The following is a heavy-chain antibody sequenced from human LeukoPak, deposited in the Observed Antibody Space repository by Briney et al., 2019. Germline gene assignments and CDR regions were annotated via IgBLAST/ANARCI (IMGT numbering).Heavy chain of an antibody. D-gene: IGHD2-15*01. V-gene: IGHV5-51*01. J-gene: IGHJ4*02. Sequence: GESLKISCEGSGYSFTSSWIGWVRQMPGKGLEWMGIIYPGDSDIRYSPSFQGQVTISADKSITTAYLQWSSLKASGTAIYYCARGLYCSGGSCRFDYWGQGTLVTVSS. CDR1: GYSFTSSW. CDR3: ARGLYCSGGSCRFDY. CDR2: IYPGDSDI.